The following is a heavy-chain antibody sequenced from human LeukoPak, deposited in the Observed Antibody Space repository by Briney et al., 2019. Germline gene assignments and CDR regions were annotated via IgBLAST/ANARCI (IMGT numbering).Heavy chain of an antibody. D-gene: IGHD3-10*01. J-gene: IGHJ4*02. CDR3: ARASGPFDY. CDR2: IWNDGSNK. V-gene: IGHV3-33*01. Sequence: GGSQRLSCAASGFSFSVYGMHWVRQAPGKGLEWVAVIWNDGSNKYYADSVKGRFTVSRDNSKNTLYLQMNSLRAEDTAVYSCARASGPFDYWGQATVVPVCS. CDR1: GFSFSVYG.